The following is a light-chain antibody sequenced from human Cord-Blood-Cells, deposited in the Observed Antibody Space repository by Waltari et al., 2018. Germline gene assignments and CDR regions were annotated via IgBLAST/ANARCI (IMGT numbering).Light chain of an antibody. CDR1: QSISSW. CDR2: DTS. V-gene: IGKV1-5*01. Sequence: DIQMTQSPSTLSASVGDRVTITCRASQSISSWLAWYQQKPGKAPKLLIYDTSSLESEVPSRFSGSGSGTEFTLTISSLQPDDFATYYCQQYNSYSSTFGGGTKVEIK. CDR3: QQYNSYSST. J-gene: IGKJ4*01.